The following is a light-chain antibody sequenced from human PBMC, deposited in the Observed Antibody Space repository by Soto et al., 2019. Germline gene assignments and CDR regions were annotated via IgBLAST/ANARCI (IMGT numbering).Light chain of an antibody. V-gene: IGKV1-12*01. J-gene: IGKJ4*01. CDR1: QGIYKW. CDR3: QQANSFPLT. CDR2: AAS. Sequence: DIHMTQSPSSVSASVGDRVTITCRASQGIYKWLAWYQQKPGNAPKLLISAASSLQSGVPSRFSGSGSGTDFTLTISSLQPEDFATYYCQQANSFPLTFGGGTKVDIK.